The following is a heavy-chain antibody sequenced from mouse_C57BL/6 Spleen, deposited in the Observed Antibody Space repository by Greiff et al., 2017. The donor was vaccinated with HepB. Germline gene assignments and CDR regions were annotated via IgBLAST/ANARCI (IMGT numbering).Heavy chain of an antibody. CDR2: ISYDGSN. Sequence: DVQLQESGPGLVKPSQSLSLTCPVTGYSITSGYYWNWIRQFPGNKLEWMGYISYDGSNNYNPSLKNRISITRDTSKNQFFLKLNSVTTEDTATYYCARDRGSSPFDVWGTGTTVTVSS. J-gene: IGHJ1*03. D-gene: IGHD1-1*01. CDR1: GYSITSGYY. V-gene: IGHV3-6*01. CDR3: ARDRGSSPFDV.